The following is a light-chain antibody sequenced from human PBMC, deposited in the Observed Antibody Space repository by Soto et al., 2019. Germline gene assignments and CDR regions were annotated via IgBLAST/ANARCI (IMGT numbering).Light chain of an antibody. V-gene: IGKV3-15*01. J-gene: IGKJ5*01. Sequence: EIVMTQSPATLSVSPGERATLCCRASQSVSTNLAWYQQKPGQAPRFLMYGASTRATGIPARFSGSGSGTEFTLTVRSLQSEDLAVYYCQKYNNWPPITFGNGKRLEIK. CDR3: QKYNNWPPIT. CDR1: QSVSTN. CDR2: GAS.